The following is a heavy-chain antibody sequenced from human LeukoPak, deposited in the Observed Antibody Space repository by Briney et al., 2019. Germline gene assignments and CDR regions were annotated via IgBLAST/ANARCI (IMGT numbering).Heavy chain of an antibody. V-gene: IGHV3-30*04. J-gene: IGHJ4*02. CDR2: ISYDGSSE. D-gene: IGHD2-15*01. CDR3: ARDGSRTGGSCHYD. CDR1: GFTFSACA. Sequence: TGGSLRLSCAASGFTFSACAMHWVRQAPGKGLEWVAVISYDGSSEYYADSVKGRFTISRDNSKNTLFLQMNSLRPEDSALYYCARDGSRTGGSCHYDWGQGTLVTVSS.